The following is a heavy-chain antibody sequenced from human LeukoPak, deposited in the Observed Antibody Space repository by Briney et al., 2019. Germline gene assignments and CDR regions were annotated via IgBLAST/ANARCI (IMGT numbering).Heavy chain of an antibody. CDR1: GGSFSGYY. CDR2: INHSGST. D-gene: IGHD6-13*01. V-gene: IGHV4-34*01. J-gene: IGHJ3*02. CDR3: ARGDGAAAGTNAFDI. Sequence: SETLSLTCAVYGGSFSGYYWSWIRQPPGKGLEWIGEINHSGSTNYNPSLKSRVTISVDTSKNQFSLKLSSVTAADTAVYYCARGDGAAAGTNAFDIWGQGTMVTVPS.